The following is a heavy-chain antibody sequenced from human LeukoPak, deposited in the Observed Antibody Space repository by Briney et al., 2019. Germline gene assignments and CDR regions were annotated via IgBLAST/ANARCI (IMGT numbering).Heavy chain of an antibody. CDR2: IYYSGST. CDR1: GGSISGYY. V-gene: IGHV4-59*01. D-gene: IGHD3-3*01. Sequence: SETLSLTCTVSGGSISGYYWSWIRQPPGKGLEWIGYIYYSGSTNYNPSLKSRVTISVDTSKNQFSLKLSSVTAADTAVYYCAGSRALRLDFWSALFDYWGQGTLVTVSS. CDR3: AGSRALRLDFWSALFDY. J-gene: IGHJ4*02.